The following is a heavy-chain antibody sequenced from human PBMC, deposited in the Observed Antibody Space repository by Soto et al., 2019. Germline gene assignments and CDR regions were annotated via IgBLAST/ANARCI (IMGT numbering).Heavy chain of an antibody. Sequence: QITLKESGPTLVKPTQTLTLTCTFSGFSLSTSGVGVGWIRQPPGKALEWLSLIYWDDDKRYSPSLKSRLTITKDTSKNQVVLTLTNMDPVDTATYYFAHRGGDYEDFDYWGQGTLVTVSS. CDR3: AHRGGDYEDFDY. D-gene: IGHD4-17*01. CDR1: GFSLSTSGVG. J-gene: IGHJ4*02. CDR2: IYWDDDK. V-gene: IGHV2-5*02.